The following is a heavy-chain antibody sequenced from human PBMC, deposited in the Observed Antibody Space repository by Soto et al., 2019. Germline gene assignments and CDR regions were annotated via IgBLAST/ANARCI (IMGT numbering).Heavy chain of an antibody. CDR1: GFTFSSYA. D-gene: IGHD6-6*01. Sequence: GRSLRLSCAASGFTFSSYAMHWVLQAPGKRLEWVAVISYDVSNKYYADSVKGRFTISRDNSKNTLYLQMNRLRAEDTAVYYCARAARHRTYFDYWGQGTLVTVSS. CDR3: ARAARHRTYFDY. CDR2: ISYDVSNK. V-gene: IGHV3-30-3*01. J-gene: IGHJ4*02.